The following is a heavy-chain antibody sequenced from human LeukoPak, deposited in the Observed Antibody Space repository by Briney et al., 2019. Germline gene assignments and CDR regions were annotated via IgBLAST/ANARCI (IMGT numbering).Heavy chain of an antibody. CDR1: GGSFSGYY. J-gene: IGHJ6*03. Sequence: SETLSLTCAVYGGSFSGYYWSWIRQPPGKGLEWIGEINHSGSTNYNPSLKSRVTISVDTSKNQFSLKLSSVTAADTAVYYCARLRVSSWSYYYYYMDVWGKGTTVTISS. V-gene: IGHV4-34*01. D-gene: IGHD6-13*01. CDR2: INHSGST. CDR3: ARLRVSSWSYYYYYMDV.